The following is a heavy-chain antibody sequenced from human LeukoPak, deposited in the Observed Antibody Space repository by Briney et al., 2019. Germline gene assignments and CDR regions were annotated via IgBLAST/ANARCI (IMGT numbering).Heavy chain of an antibody. J-gene: IGHJ5*02. Sequence: GGSLRLSCAASGFTFSSYAMSRLPQAPGKGLEWVSAISGSDGSTYYADTVKGRFTISRGNSKNTLYMQMNSLRAEDTAVYYCAKGRGSTRTGFDPWGQGTLVTVSS. CDR2: ISGSDGST. D-gene: IGHD1-1*01. CDR3: AKGRGSTRTGFDP. CDR1: GFTFSSYA. V-gene: IGHV3-23*01.